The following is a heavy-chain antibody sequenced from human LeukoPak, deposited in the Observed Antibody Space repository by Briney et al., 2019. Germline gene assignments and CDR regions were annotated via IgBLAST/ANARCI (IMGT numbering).Heavy chain of an antibody. V-gene: IGHV3-33*06. Sequence: GGSLRLSCAASGINFRSYGMHWVRQAPGKGLEWVVVIWNDGSNKYYADSVKGRFTISRDNSKNTLYLQMNSLRAEDTAVYYCAKFGPGSYCSTSSCWGFFDYWGQGTLVTVSS. D-gene: IGHD2-2*01. CDR1: GINFRSYG. CDR3: AKFGPGSYCSTSSCWGFFDY. J-gene: IGHJ4*02. CDR2: IWNDGSNK.